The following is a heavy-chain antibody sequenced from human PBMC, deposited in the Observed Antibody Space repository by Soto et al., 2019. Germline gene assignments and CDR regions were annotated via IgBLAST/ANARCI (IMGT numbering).Heavy chain of an antibody. J-gene: IGHJ4*02. CDR1: GGSFSGYY. CDR3: ARGITTIPAVQGDAPDNCYFDS. V-gene: IGHV4-34*01. CDR2: INHSGSS. Sequence: ASETLSLTCAVYGGSFSGYYWSWIRQPPGKGLEWIGDINHSGSSNQNPSLKSRVTISVDTSKNQFPLKLKSVTAADTAVYYCARGITTIPAVQGDAPDNCYFDSWGLGTLVTVSS. D-gene: IGHD6-25*01.